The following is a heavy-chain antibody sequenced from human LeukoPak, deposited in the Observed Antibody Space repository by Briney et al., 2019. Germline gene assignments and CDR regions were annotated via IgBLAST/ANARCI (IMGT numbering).Heavy chain of an antibody. CDR2: ISGSGGST. D-gene: IGHD6-19*01. Sequence: GGSLRLSCAASGFTFSSYAMSWVRQAPGKGLEWVSAISGSGGSTYYADSVKGRFTISRDNSKNTLYLQMNSLRAEDTAVYYCASRGVAEGYFDYWGQGTLVTVSS. CDR1: GFTFSSYA. CDR3: ASRGVAEGYFDY. J-gene: IGHJ4*02. V-gene: IGHV3-23*01.